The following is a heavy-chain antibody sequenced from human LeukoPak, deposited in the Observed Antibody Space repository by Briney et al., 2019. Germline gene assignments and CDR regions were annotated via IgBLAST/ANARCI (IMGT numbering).Heavy chain of an antibody. V-gene: IGHV1-2*02. CDR1: GYTFTGYY. Sequence: ASVKVSCKASGYTFTGYYMHWVRQAPGQGLEWMGWINPNSGGTNYAQKFQGRVTMTRDTSISTAYMELSRLTSDDTAVYYCARREAAPRTLDYWGQGTLVTVSS. CDR2: INPNSGGT. J-gene: IGHJ4*02. D-gene: IGHD6-6*01. CDR3: ARREAAPRTLDY.